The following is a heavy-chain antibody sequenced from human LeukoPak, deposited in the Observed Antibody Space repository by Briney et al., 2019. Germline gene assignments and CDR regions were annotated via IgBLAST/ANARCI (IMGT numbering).Heavy chain of an antibody. V-gene: IGHV4-34*01. J-gene: IGHJ4*02. CDR3: ARARRVVVTAPPHREFDY. Sequence: SETLSLTCAVYGGSFSGYYWSWIRQPPGKGLEWIGEINHSGSTNYNPSLKSRVTISVDTSKNQFSLKLSSVTAADTAVYYCARARRVVVTAPPHREFDYWGQGTLVTVSS. D-gene: IGHD2-21*02. CDR2: INHSGST. CDR1: GGSFSGYY.